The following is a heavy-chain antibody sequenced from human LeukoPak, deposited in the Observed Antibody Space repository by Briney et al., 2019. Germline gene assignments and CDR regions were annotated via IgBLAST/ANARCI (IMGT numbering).Heavy chain of an antibody. Sequence: ASVKVSCKASGYAFTGYYMHWVRQAPGQGLEWMGGINPNSGGTNYAQKFQGRVTMTRDTSISTAYMELSRLRSDDTAVYYCAVYDSSGHDAFDIWGQGTMVTVSS. D-gene: IGHD3-22*01. CDR2: INPNSGGT. CDR3: AVYDSSGHDAFDI. CDR1: GYAFTGYY. V-gene: IGHV1-2*02. J-gene: IGHJ3*02.